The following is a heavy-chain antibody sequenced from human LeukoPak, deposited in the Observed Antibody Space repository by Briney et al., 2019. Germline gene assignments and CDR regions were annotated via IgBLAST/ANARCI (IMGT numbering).Heavy chain of an antibody. CDR1: GFTFDDYD. CDR2: INWNGGST. CDR3: ARDRLPMTTVPYYFDY. Sequence: GGSLRLSCAASGFTFDDYDMSWVRQAPGKGLEWVSGINWNGGSTGYADSVKGRFTISRDNAKNSLYLQMNSLRAEDTALYYCARDRLPMTTVPYYFDYWGQGTLVTVSS. D-gene: IGHD4-17*01. J-gene: IGHJ4*02. V-gene: IGHV3-20*04.